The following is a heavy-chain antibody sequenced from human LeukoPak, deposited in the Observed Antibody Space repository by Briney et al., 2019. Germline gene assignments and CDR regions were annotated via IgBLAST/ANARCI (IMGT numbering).Heavy chain of an antibody. J-gene: IGHJ4*02. CDR1: GFTFSSYS. CDR3: ATPASGSSLTTSDF. D-gene: IGHD6-13*01. Sequence: GGSLRLSCAASGFTFSSYSMHWVRQAPGKGLEWVSSISSSSTYIYYAYSMKGRFTISRDNAKNSLYLQMNSLRAEDTAVYYCATPASGSSLTTSDFWGQGTLVTVSS. V-gene: IGHV3-21*01. CDR2: ISSSSTYI.